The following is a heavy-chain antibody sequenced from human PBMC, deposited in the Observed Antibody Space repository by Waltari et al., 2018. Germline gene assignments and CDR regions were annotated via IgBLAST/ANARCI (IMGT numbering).Heavy chain of an antibody. Sequence: VQLVQSGAEVRTPGSSVNVSCKASGGPFGGYGNSWVRLVPGQRLEWLGVIIPIFGIPDYSQKFQDRLTITADESTSTAYMELSSLTSEDTAIYFCATHKLGISQHYYHMGAWGKGTTVTISS. J-gene: IGHJ6*03. V-gene: IGHV1-69*12. D-gene: IGHD7-27*01. CDR1: GGPFGGYG. CDR3: ATHKLGISQHYYHMGA. CDR2: IIPIFGIP.